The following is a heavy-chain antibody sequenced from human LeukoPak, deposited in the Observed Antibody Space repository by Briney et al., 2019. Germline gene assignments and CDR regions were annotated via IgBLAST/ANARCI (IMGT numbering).Heavy chain of an antibody. V-gene: IGHV1-18*01. Sequence: ASVKVSCKASGYTFTRYGISWVRQAPGQGLEWMGWISAYNGNANYAQKLQGRGTMTTDTSTSTAYMELRSLRSDDTAVYYCARVGGGAKDFDYWGQGTLVTVSS. J-gene: IGHJ4*02. CDR1: GYTFTRYG. CDR3: ARVGGGAKDFDY. CDR2: ISAYNGNA. D-gene: IGHD1-26*01.